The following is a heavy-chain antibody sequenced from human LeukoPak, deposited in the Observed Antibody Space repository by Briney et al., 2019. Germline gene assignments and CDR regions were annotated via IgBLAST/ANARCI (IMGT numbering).Heavy chain of an antibody. CDR3: AQDYGRDGEGTMFDY. J-gene: IGHJ4*02. Sequence: GGSLRLSCAVSGFIFSNYAVSWVRQAPGKGLEWVSGIYGGGITTHYADSVKGRFTISRDNSKNTLYLEMNSLRAEDTAVYYCAQDYGRDGEGTMFDYWGQGILVTVSS. D-gene: IGHD3-10*01. CDR2: IYGGGITT. V-gene: IGHV3-23*01. CDR1: GFIFSNYA.